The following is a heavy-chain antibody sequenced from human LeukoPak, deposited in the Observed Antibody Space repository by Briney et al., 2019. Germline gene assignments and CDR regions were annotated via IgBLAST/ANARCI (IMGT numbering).Heavy chain of an antibody. CDR2: IRSKANSYAT. Sequence: GGSLRLSCAASGFTFSGSAMHWVRQASGKGLEWVGRIRSKANSYATAYAASVKGRFTISRDDSKNTAYLQMNSLRAEDTAVYYCAKDRNYDFNVDAFDIWGQGTMVTVSS. CDR3: AKDRNYDFNVDAFDI. V-gene: IGHV3-73*01. D-gene: IGHD3-3*01. J-gene: IGHJ3*02. CDR1: GFTFSGSA.